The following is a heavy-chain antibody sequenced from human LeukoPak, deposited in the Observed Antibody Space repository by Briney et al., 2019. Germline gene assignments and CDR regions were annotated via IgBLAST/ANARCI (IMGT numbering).Heavy chain of an antibody. CDR3: ARGSTSLGIAAAGTIDY. D-gene: IGHD6-13*01. V-gene: IGHV1-46*01. CDR2: INPSGGST. J-gene: IGHJ4*02. Sequence: ASVKVSCKASGYTFTSYYMHWVRQAPGQGFEWMGIINPSGGSTSYAQKFQGRVTMTRDTSTSTVYMELSSLRSEDTAVYYCARGSTSLGIAAAGTIDYWGQGTLVTVSS. CDR1: GYTFTSYY.